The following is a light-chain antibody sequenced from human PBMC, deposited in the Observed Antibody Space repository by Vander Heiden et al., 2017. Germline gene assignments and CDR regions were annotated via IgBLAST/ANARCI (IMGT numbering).Light chain of an antibody. J-gene: IGKJ3*01. CDR3: QQSYSTPGFT. V-gene: IGKV1-39*01. Sequence: DIQMTQSPFSLSASVGDRVTITCRASQSISRYLNWYQQQPGKAPKLLIYAASNLQSGVPSRFSGSGSGTDFTLTISSLQPEDFATYFCQQSYSTPGFTFGPGTKVDIK. CDR2: AAS. CDR1: QSISRY.